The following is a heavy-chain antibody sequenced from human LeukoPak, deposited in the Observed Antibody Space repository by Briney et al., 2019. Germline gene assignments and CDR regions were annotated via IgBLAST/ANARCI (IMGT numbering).Heavy chain of an antibody. Sequence: SGGSLRLSCAASGFTFSSYAMTWVRQAPGKGLEWVSIIYSGGSTYYADSVKGRFSISRDNSKNTLYLQMNSLRAEDTAVYYCARDLGGIYAMDVWGQGTTVTVS. CDR3: ARDLGGIYAMDV. CDR2: IYSGGST. V-gene: IGHV3-66*01. D-gene: IGHD3-16*01. J-gene: IGHJ6*02. CDR1: GFTFSSYA.